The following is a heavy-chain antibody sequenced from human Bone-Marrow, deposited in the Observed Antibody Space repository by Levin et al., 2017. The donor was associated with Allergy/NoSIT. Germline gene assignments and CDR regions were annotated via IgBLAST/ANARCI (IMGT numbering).Heavy chain of an antibody. CDR1: GFTFSSYG. CDR3: AKDIGFGDPWAFDI. J-gene: IGHJ3*02. V-gene: IGHV3-30*18. Sequence: GESLKISCAASGFTFSSYGMHWVRQAPGKGLEWVAVISYDGSNKYYADSVKGRFTISRDNSKSTLYLQMNSLRAEDTAVYYCAKDIGFGDPWAFDIWGQGTMVTVSS. CDR2: ISYDGSNK. D-gene: IGHD3-10*01.